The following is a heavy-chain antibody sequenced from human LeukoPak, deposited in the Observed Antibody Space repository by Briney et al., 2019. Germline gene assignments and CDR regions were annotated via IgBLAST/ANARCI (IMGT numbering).Heavy chain of an antibody. CDR2: ISAYNGNT. CDR1: GYTFTSYG. D-gene: IGHD3-22*01. J-gene: IGHJ4*02. Sequence: GASVKVSCKASGYTFTSYGVSWVRQAPGQGLEWMGWISAYNGNTNYAQKLQGRVTMTTHTSTSTAYMELRSLRSDDTAVYYCARDSVWHYYDSSGYYPFDYWGQGTLVTVSS. CDR3: ARDSVWHYYDSSGYYPFDY. V-gene: IGHV1-18*01.